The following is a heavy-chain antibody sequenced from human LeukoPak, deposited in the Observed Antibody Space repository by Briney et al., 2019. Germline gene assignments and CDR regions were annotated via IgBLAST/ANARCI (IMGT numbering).Heavy chain of an antibody. Sequence: GRSLRLSCAASGFTFSSYAMHWVRQAPGKGLEWVAVISYDGSNKYYADSVKGRFTISRDNSKNTLYLQMNSLRAEDTAVYYCAIDTLYGSGSYAFDIWGQGTMVTVSS. CDR2: ISYDGSNK. CDR3: AIDTLYGSGSYAFDI. D-gene: IGHD3-10*01. CDR1: GFTFSSYA. V-gene: IGHV3-30-3*01. J-gene: IGHJ3*02.